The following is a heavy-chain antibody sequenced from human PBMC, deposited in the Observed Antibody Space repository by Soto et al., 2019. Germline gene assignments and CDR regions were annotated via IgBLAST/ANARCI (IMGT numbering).Heavy chain of an antibody. D-gene: IGHD2-15*01. CDR1: GGSISSGDYY. V-gene: IGHV4-30-4*01. J-gene: IGHJ4*02. CDR3: ARAEYGGNRTSGWYFDY. CDR2: IYYSGST. Sequence: QVQLQESGPGLVKPSQTLSLTCTVSGGSISSGDYYWSWIRQPPGKGLEWIGYIYYSGSTYYNPSLKSRVTISVDTSKNQFSLKLSSVTAADTAVYYCARAEYGGNRTSGWYFDYWGQGTLVTVSS.